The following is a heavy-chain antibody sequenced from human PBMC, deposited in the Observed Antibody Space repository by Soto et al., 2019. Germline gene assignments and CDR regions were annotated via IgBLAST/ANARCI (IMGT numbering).Heavy chain of an antibody. CDR3: ARDRSSIAAAGSFDY. J-gene: IGHJ4*02. CDR1: GGSISGGGYY. CDR2: IYYSGST. Sequence: SETLSLTCTVSGGSISGGGYYWSWIRQHPGKGLEWIGYIYYSGSTYYNPSLKSRVTISVDTSKNQFSLKLSSVTAADTAVYYCARDRSSIAAAGSFDYWGQGTLVTVSS. V-gene: IGHV4-31*03. D-gene: IGHD6-13*01.